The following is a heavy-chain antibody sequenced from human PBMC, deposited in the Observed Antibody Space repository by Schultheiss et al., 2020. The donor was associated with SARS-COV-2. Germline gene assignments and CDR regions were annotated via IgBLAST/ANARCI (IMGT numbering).Heavy chain of an antibody. CDR1: GFTFSSYG. D-gene: IGHD3-22*01. CDR2: ISGSGGST. Sequence: GGSLRLSCAASGFTFSSYGMHWVRQAPGKGLEWVSAISGSGGSTYYADSVKGRFTISRDNSKNTLYLQMNSLRAEDTAVYYCASGGGYYSAAFDIWGQGTMVTVSS. J-gene: IGHJ3*02. V-gene: IGHV3-23*01. CDR3: ASGGGYYSAAFDI.